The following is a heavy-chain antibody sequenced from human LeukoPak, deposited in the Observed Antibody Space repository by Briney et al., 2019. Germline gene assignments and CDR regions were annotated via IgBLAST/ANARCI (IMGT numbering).Heavy chain of an antibody. CDR2: ISGSGGTT. Sequence: PGGSLRLSCAASGFTFRSDAMSWVRQAPGKGLEWVSGISGSGGTTYYADSVKGRFPISRDNSKNTLYLQMNSLRAEDTAVYYCAKHHCSSTSCYRVFDFWGQGTLVTVSS. CDR1: GFTFRSDA. V-gene: IGHV3-23*01. J-gene: IGHJ4*02. CDR3: AKHHCSSTSCYRVFDF. D-gene: IGHD2-2*02.